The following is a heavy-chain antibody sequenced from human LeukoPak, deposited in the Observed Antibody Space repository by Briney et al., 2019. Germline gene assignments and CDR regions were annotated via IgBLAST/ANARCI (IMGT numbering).Heavy chain of an antibody. CDR1: GGSISSYY. D-gene: IGHD4-23*01. Sequence: SETLSLTCTVSGGSISSYYWSWVRQPPGKGLEWIGYIYYTGSTNYNPSLKSRVTISVDTSKNQFSLELSSVTAADTAVYYCARVGFGNTPHPIDYWGQGTLVTVSS. CDR3: ARVGFGNTPHPIDY. V-gene: IGHV4-59*01. J-gene: IGHJ4*02. CDR2: IYYTGST.